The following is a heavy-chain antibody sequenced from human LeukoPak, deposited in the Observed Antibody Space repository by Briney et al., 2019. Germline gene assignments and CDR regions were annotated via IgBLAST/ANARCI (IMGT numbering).Heavy chain of an antibody. CDR1: GGSISSDS. V-gene: IGHV4-59*01. Sequence: SETLSLTCTVSGGSISSDSSSWIRQPPGKGLGWVGYIYNSGSTNNNPTPKTRATIPVDTSNNQFSLKVSAVTAADTAVYYCARDQGYSSSWTYWYLDLWGRGTMVAVPS. D-gene: IGHD6-13*01. J-gene: IGHJ2*01. CDR3: ARDQGYSSSWTYWYLDL. CDR2: IYNSGST.